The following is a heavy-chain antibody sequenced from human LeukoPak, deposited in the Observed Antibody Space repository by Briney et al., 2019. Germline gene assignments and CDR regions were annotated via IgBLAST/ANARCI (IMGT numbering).Heavy chain of an antibody. CDR2: ISGSGGST. Sequence: GGSLRLSCAASGFTFSSYAMSWVRQAPGKGLEWVSAISGSGGSTYYADSVKDRFTISRDNSKNTLYLQMNSLRAEDTAVYYCAKDQGSSGWYRYWGQGTLVTVSS. J-gene: IGHJ4*02. V-gene: IGHV3-23*01. CDR1: GFTFSSYA. D-gene: IGHD6-19*01. CDR3: AKDQGSSGWYRY.